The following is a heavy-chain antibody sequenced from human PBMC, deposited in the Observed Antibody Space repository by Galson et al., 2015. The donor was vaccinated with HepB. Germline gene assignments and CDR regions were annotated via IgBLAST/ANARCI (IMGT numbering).Heavy chain of an antibody. V-gene: IGHV3-7*03. J-gene: IGHJ4*02. D-gene: IGHD6-19*01. CDR1: GFTFSSYW. CDR3: ARNFGSSSGWLDY. Sequence: SLRLSCAASGFTFSSYWMSWVRQAPGKGLEWVANIKQDGSEKYYVDSVKGRFTISRDNAKNSLYLQMNSLRAEDTAVYYCARNFGSSSGWLDYWGQGTLVTVSS. CDR2: IKQDGSEK.